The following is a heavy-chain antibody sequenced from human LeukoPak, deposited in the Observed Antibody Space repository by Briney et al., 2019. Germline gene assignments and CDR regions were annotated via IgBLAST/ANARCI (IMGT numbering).Heavy chain of an antibody. CDR3: ARTPGSYNAHYYYYMDV. V-gene: IGHV4-39*07. J-gene: IGHJ6*03. Sequence: SETLSLTCTVSGGSISSSRDYWAWIRQPPGKGLEWIANIYYSGSTYYSPSLKSRVTISVDTSKNQFSLKLSSVTAADTAVYYCARTPGSYNAHYYYYMDVWGKGTTVTISS. CDR2: IYYSGST. CDR1: GGSISSSRDY. D-gene: IGHD1-26*01.